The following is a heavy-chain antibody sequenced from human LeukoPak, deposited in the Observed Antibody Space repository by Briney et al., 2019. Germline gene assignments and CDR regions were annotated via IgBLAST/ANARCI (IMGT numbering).Heavy chain of an antibody. J-gene: IGHJ4*02. CDR3: ARHLPERYQLLRYYFDY. V-gene: IGHV4-59*08. Sequence: SETLSLTCTVSGGSISSYYWSWIRQPPGKGLEWIGYIYYSGSTNYNPSLKSRVTISVDTSKNQFSLKLSSVTAADTAVYYCARHLPERYQLLRYYFDYWGQGTLVTVSS. CDR2: IYYSGST. CDR1: GGSISSYY. D-gene: IGHD2-2*01.